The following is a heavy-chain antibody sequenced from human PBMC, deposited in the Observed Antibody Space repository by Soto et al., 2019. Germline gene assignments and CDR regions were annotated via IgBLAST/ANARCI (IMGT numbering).Heavy chain of an antibody. Sequence: SETLSLTCTVSGGSVSSGSYYWSWIRQPPGKGLEWIGIVNYSGRTNYNPSFKSRVTISVDTSKNQFSLKLNSVTAADTAMYYCARVAVVGVGLDYSGQITVVTVST. CDR1: GGSVSSGSYY. V-gene: IGHV4-61*01. D-gene: IGHD3-3*01. J-gene: IGHJ4*02. CDR3: ARVAVVGVGLDY. CDR2: VNYSGRT.